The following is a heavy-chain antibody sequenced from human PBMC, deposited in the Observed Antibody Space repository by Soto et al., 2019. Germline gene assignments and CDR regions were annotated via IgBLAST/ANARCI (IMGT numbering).Heavy chain of an antibody. D-gene: IGHD2-15*01. J-gene: IGHJ3*02. CDR2: IYYSGST. CDR1: GGSISSYY. V-gene: IGHV4-59*08. CDR3: ARGVVVDVPGAFDI. Sequence: SETLSLTCTVSGGSISSYYWRWIRQPPGKRLEWIGYIYYSGSTNYNPSLKSRVTISVDTAKNQFPLKLSSVTAADTAVYYCARGVVVDVPGAFDIWGQGTMVTVSS.